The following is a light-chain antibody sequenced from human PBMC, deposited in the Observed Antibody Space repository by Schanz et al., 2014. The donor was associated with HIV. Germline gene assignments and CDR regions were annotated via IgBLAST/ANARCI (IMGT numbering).Light chain of an antibody. CDR2: GAS. CDR3: QHYVNSPQT. Sequence: EIVLTQSPAPLSLSPGERATLSCRASQSISTYVAWYQLKPGQAPRLLIYGASTRATGIPYRFSGSGSGTDFTLTITRLEPEDFAVYYCQHYVNSPQTFGQGTKVEIK. J-gene: IGKJ1*01. V-gene: IGKV3-20*01. CDR1: QSISTY.